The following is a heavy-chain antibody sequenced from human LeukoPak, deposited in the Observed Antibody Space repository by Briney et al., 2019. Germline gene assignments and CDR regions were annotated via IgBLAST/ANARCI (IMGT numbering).Heavy chain of an antibody. CDR3: ARAYNWLSFDY. CDR1: GFTFTTYW. CDR2: IKQDGTER. J-gene: IGHJ4*02. D-gene: IGHD1-1*01. V-gene: IGHV3-7*01. Sequence: GGSLRLSCAASGFTFTTYWMSWVRQAPGKGLEWVANIKQDGTERYYVDSVKGRFTISRDNAKNSLYLQMSSLRAEDTAVYYCARAYNWLSFDYWGQGILVTVSS.